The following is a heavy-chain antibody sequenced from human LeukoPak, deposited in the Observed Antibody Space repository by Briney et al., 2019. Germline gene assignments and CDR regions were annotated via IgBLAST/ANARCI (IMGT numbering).Heavy chain of an antibody. CDR2: INPNSGGT. V-gene: IGHV1-2*06. CDR1: GYTFIGYH. J-gene: IGHJ4*02. Sequence: GASVKVSCKASGYTFIGYHMHWVRQAPGQGLEWMGRINPNSGGTNYAQKFQGRVAMTRDTSISTAYMELSRLRSDDTAVYYCARIGKTSFYYGSGSYHDNPDYWGQGTLVTVSS. D-gene: IGHD3-10*01. CDR3: ARIGKTSFYYGSGSYHDNPDY.